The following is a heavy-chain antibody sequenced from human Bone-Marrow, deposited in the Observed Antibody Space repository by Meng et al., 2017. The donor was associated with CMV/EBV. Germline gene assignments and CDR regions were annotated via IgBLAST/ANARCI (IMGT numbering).Heavy chain of an antibody. CDR3: ARGQLLITIFGVVTNHWFDP. CDR1: GGSFSGYY. J-gene: IGHJ5*02. CDR2: INHSGST. V-gene: IGHV4-34*01. D-gene: IGHD3-3*01. Sequence: GSLRLSCAVYGGSFSGYYWSWIRQPPGKGLEWIGEINHSGSTNYNPSLKSRVTISVDTSKNQFSLKLSSVTAADTAVYYCARGQLLITIFGVVTNHWFDPCGQGTLVTVSS.